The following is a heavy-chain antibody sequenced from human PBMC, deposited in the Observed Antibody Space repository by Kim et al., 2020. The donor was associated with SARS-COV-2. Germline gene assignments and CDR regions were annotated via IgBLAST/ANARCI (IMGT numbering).Heavy chain of an antibody. Sequence: GGSLRLSCAASGFTFSNAWMSWVRQAPGKGLEWVGRIKSKTDGGTTDYAAPVKGRFTISRDDSKNTLYLQMNSLKTEDTAVYYCTTPLDPDKFSYYYYGMDVWGQGTTVTVSS. CDR2: IKSKTDGGTT. J-gene: IGHJ6*02. CDR3: TTPLDPDKFSYYYYGMDV. V-gene: IGHV3-15*01. CDR1: GFTFSNAW.